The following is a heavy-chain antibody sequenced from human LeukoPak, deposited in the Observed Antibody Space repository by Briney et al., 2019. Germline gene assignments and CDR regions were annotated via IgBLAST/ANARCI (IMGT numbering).Heavy chain of an antibody. CDR2: ISGSGGST. CDR1: GFTFSNSA. J-gene: IGHJ4*02. Sequence: GSLRLSCAASGFTFSNSAMSWVRQAPGKGLELVSGISGSGGSTDYADSVKGRFTISRDNSKNTLYLQLNSLRAEDTAIYYCAKDLTYDYDGTGYYFDYWGQGTLVTVSS. V-gene: IGHV3-23*01. D-gene: IGHD3-22*01. CDR3: AKDLTYDYDGTGYYFDY.